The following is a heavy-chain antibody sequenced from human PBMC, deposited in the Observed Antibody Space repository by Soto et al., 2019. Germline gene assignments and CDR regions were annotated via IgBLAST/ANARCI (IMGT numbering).Heavy chain of an antibody. Sequence: SENLSLTCTVSGGSVSSGSYYWSWIRQPPGKGLEWIGYIYYGGSTNYNPSLKSRVTISVDTSKNQFSLKLSSVTAADTAVYYYACRDKAKVTNFCGQGTTDTV. D-gene: IGHD5-18*01. J-gene: IGHJ6*02. V-gene: IGHV4-61*01. CDR2: IYYGGST. CDR1: GGSVSSGSYY. CDR3: ACRDKAKVTNF.